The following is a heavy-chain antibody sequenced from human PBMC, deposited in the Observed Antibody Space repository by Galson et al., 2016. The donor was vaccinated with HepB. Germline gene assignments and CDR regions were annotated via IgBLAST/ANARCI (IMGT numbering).Heavy chain of an antibody. CDR1: GHTFTNYY. D-gene: IGHD3-10*01. V-gene: IGHV1-2*06. CDR3: ARGGEYYGSGSYWLDY. J-gene: IGHJ4*02. CDR2: ISPNTGDT. Sequence: SVKVSCKASGHTFTNYYIHWVRQAPGQGLEWVGRISPNTGDTIYTQNFQGRVTMTTDTSTSTAYMELNRLRSDDTAVYYCARGGEYYGSGSYWLDYWGQGTLVTVSS.